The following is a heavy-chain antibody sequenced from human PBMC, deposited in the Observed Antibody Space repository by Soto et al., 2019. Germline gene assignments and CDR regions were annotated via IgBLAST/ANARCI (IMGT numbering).Heavy chain of an antibody. D-gene: IGHD2-15*01. J-gene: IGHJ5*02. Sequence: QVQLQESGPGLVKPSQTLSLTCTVSGGSISGGGYYWSWIRQHPGKGLEWIGYIYYSGSTYYNPSLRSRIAISVDTSKIHFSLKLSSVTAADTAVYYCARDLGGYCSGGSCYQTNWFDPWGQGTLVTVSS. CDR2: IYYSGST. CDR3: ARDLGGYCSGGSCYQTNWFDP. CDR1: GGSISGGGYY. V-gene: IGHV4-31*03.